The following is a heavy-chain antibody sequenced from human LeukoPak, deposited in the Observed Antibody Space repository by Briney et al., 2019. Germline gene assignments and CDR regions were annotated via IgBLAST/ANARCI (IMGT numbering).Heavy chain of an antibody. CDR3: ARDPEGFGATYFDY. D-gene: IGHD3-16*01. V-gene: IGHV3-21*01. CDR2: ISRSASNI. Sequence: PGGSLRLSCVASGFSFSSYNMNWVRQAPGKGLEWVSSISRSASNICYADSVKGRFTISRDNAKNSFYLQMNSLRAEDTAVFYCARDPEGFGATYFDYWGQGTLVTVSS. CDR1: GFSFSSYN. J-gene: IGHJ4*02.